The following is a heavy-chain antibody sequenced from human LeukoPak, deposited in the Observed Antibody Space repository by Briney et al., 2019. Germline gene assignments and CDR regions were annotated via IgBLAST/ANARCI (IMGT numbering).Heavy chain of an antibody. CDR2: INPNSGGT. J-gene: IGHJ6*03. V-gene: IGHV1-2*02. D-gene: IGHD3-10*01. CDR3: ARSYGSGSYFRITGTTHCMDV. Sequence: GASVKVSCKASGYTFTGYYMHWVRQAPGQGLEWMGWINPNSGGTNYAQKFQGRVTMTRDTSISTAYMELSRLRSDDTAVYYCARSYGSGSYFRITGTTHCMDVWGKGTTVTVS. CDR1: GYTFTGYY.